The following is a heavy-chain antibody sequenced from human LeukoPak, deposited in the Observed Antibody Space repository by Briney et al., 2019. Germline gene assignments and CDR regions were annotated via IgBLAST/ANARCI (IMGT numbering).Heavy chain of an antibody. D-gene: IGHD3-22*01. V-gene: IGHV3-23*01. CDR1: GFTFSSYA. CDR3: AKITMIVVVPYFDY. CDR2: ISGSGGST. Sequence: PGGSLRLSCAASGFTFSSYAMSWVRQAPGKGLEWVSAISGSGGSTYYEDSVKGRFTISRDNSKNTLYLQMNSLRAEDTAVYYCAKITMIVVVPYFDYWGQGTLVTVSS. J-gene: IGHJ4*02.